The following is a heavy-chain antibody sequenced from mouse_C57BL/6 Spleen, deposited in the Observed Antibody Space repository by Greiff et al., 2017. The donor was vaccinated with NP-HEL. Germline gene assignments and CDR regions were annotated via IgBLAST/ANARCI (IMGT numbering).Heavy chain of an antibody. CDR1: GYTFTSYW. Sequence: VQLQQSGAELVKPGASVKLSCKASGYTFTSYWMHWVKQRPGQGLEWIGMIHPNSGSTNYNEKFKSKATLTVDKSSSTAYMQLSSLTSEDSAVYYGARLVIPGIYDGYDYWGQGTTLTVSS. J-gene: IGHJ2*01. V-gene: IGHV1-64*01. CDR3: ARLVIPGIYDGYDY. CDR2: IHPNSGST. D-gene: IGHD2-3*01.